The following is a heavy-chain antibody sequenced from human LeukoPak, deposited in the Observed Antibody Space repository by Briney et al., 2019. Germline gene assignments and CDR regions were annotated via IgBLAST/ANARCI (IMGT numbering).Heavy chain of an antibody. J-gene: IGHJ4*02. Sequence: GGSLRLSCAASGFTFSNAWMSWVRQAPGKGLEWVGRIKSKTDGGTTDYAAPVKGRFTTSRDDSKNTLYLQMNSLKTEDTAVYYCTTDRLYYDSSGYPRTFDYWGQGTLVTVSS. D-gene: IGHD3-22*01. CDR2: IKSKTDGGTT. V-gene: IGHV3-15*01. CDR3: TTDRLYYDSSGYPRTFDY. CDR1: GFTFSNAW.